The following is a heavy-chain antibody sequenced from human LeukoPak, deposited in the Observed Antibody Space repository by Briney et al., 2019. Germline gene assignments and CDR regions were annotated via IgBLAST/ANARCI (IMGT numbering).Heavy chain of an antibody. J-gene: IGHJ4*02. CDR3: ARDPGYSSGWNYFDY. CDR2: IYYSGST. CDR1: GGSFSGYY. Sequence: SETLSLTCAVYGGSFSGYYWSWIRQPPGKGLEWIGSIYYSGSTYYNPSLKSRVAISVDTSKNQFSLKLSSVTAADTAVYHCARDPGYSSGWNYFDYWGQGTLVTVSS. D-gene: IGHD6-19*01. V-gene: IGHV4-34*01.